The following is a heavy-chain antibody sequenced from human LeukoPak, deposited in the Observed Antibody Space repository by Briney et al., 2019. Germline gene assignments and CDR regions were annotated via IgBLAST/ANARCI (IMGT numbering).Heavy chain of an antibody. V-gene: IGHV3-33*01. J-gene: IGHJ4*02. Sequence: PGRSLRLSCAASGFTFSIYGMHWVRQAPGKGLEWVAVIWNDGSNKYYADSMKGRFTISRDNSKNTLYLQMNSLRAEDTAVYSCARASGPFDYWGQGTLVTVSS. CDR1: GFTFSIYG. CDR3: ARASGPFDY. D-gene: IGHD3-10*01. CDR2: IWNDGSNK.